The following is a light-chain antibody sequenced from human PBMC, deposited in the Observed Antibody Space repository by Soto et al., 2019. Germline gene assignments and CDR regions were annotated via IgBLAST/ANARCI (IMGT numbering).Light chain of an antibody. CDR2: ATS. J-gene: IGKJ2*03. CDR3: QQYGDYNSPRYS. Sequence: EIVLTQSPGTLSLSPGDRVTLSCRASQSVSTNYFSGYQQKPGQAPRLLIYATSSRAVGIPDRFSGSGSGTDFTLTISRLEPEAFAMYYCQQYGDYNSPRYSFGQGTRLEI. CDR1: QSVSTNY. V-gene: IGKV3-20*01.